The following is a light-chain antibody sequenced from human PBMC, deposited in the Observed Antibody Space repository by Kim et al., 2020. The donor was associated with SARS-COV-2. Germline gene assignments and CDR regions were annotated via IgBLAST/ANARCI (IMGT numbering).Light chain of an antibody. CDR2: DTK. CDR3: ATWDTPLATLL. CDR1: ASNIGTNP. J-gene: IGLJ2*01. Sequence: QSVLTQPPSISAAPGQKVTISCSGSASNIGTNPVSWYRHLPGTAPRILIYDTKKRPSGISDRVSASKSGSSATLDITGLQTEDEADFYCATWDTPLATLLFGGGTKVTVL. V-gene: IGLV1-51*01.